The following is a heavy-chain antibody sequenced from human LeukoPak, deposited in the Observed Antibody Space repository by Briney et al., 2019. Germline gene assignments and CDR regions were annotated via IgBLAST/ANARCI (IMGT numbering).Heavy chain of an antibody. CDR2: ISSTSTSI. CDR3: ARGFRAFDF. V-gene: IGHV3-21*01. J-gene: IGHJ3*01. CDR1: GFTFSSHT. Sequence: GGSLRLSCAASGFTFSSHTMNWVRQAPGKGLEWVSSISSTSTSIYHADSVKGRFTISRDNTKNSLYLQMDSLRAEDTAVYYCARGFRAFDFWAQGTVVTVSS.